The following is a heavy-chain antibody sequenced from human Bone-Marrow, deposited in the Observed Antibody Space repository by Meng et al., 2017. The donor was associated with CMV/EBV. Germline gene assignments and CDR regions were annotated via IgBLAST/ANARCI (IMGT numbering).Heavy chain of an antibody. CDR3: AKCGNGCLVDY. J-gene: IGHJ4*02. D-gene: IGHD5-24*01. Sequence: GESLKISCAASGFTFSSYEMNWVRQAPGKGLEWVSYISSSGSTIYYADSVKGRFTISRDKAKTSLYLQMNSLRVEDTAVYYCAKCGNGCLVDYGVQGTLVTVSS. CDR2: ISSSGSTI. V-gene: IGHV3-48*03. CDR1: GFTFSSYE.